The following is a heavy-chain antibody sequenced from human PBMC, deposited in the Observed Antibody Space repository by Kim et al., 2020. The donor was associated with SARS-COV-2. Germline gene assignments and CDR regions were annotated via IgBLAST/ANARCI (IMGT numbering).Heavy chain of an antibody. CDR2: TRTTR. CDR3: ARDSDY. Sequence: TRTTRYYADSVKSRYTISRDNAKNSLYLKMNSQRDEDTAVYYCARDSDYWGQGTLVTVSS. V-gene: IGHV3-48*02. J-gene: IGHJ4*02.